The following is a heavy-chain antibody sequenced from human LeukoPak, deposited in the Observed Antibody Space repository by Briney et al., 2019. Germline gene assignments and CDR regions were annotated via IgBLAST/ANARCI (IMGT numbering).Heavy chain of an antibody. V-gene: IGHV3-23*01. Sequence: PGGSLRLSCAASGFTFSSYAMSWVRQAPGKGLEWVSAISGDGEGTYYADSVKGRFTISRDNSKDTLFLQINSLRTEDTAVYYCARDYSDHFDYWGQGTLVTVSS. J-gene: IGHJ4*02. D-gene: IGHD4-17*01. CDR1: GFTFSSYA. CDR3: ARDYSDHFDY. CDR2: ISGDGEGT.